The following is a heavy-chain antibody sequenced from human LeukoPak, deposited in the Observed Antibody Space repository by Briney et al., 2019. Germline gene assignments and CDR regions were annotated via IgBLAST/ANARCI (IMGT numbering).Heavy chain of an antibody. CDR2: FDPEDGET. CDR3: ATHPTYSSSWYCPC. D-gene: IGHD6-13*01. J-gene: IGHJ4*02. Sequence: ASVKVSCKVSGYTLTELSMHWVRQAPGKGLEWMGGFDPEDGETIYAQKFQGRVTMTEDTSTDTAYMELSSLRSEDTAVYYCATHPTYSSSWYCPCWGQGTLVTVSS. CDR1: GYTLTELS. V-gene: IGHV1-24*01.